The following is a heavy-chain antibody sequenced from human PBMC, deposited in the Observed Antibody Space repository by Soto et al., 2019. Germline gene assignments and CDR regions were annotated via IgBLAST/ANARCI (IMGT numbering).Heavy chain of an antibody. CDR3: SRAGAYGSFYFFDY. CDR2: LSAYKGNT. Sequence: WASGKVCCKASGYSVSNFGFTWVRQAPGQGLERMRWLSAYKGNTDLAQQFQGRVTMTTETATSTAYMDLWYLTSAPTAVYYCSRAGAYGSFYFFDYWRQGTLVTTSS. V-gene: IGHV1-18*01. D-gene: IGHD3-10*01. CDR1: GYSVSNFG. J-gene: IGHJ4*02.